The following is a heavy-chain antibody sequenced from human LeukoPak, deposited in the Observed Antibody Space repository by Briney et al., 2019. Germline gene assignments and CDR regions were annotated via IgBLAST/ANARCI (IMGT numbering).Heavy chain of an antibody. D-gene: IGHD2-15*01. Sequence: PGGSLRLSCAASRFTFSGYSMNWVRQAPGKGLEWISYISTSSITIYYADSVKGRFTISRDNAKNSLYLQMNSLRAGDTAVYYCARETRGNSFDYWGQGTLVTVSS. CDR3: ARETRGNSFDY. V-gene: IGHV3-48*01. CDR2: ISTSSITI. CDR1: RFTFSGYS. J-gene: IGHJ4*02.